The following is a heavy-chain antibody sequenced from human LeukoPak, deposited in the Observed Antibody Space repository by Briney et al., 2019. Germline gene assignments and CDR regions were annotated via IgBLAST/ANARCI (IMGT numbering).Heavy chain of an antibody. V-gene: IGHV4-61*01. J-gene: IGHJ6*04. CDR1: GGSVSSGSYY. CDR2: IYYSGST. D-gene: IGHD2-15*01. Sequence: NPSETLSLTCAVSGGSVSSGSYYWSWIRQPPGKGLEWIGYIYYSGSTNYNPSLKSRVTISVDTSKNQFSLKLSSVTAADMAVYYCARDARYCSGGSCPGGYYYYGMDVWGKGTTVTVSS. CDR3: ARDARYCSGGSCPGGYYYYGMDV.